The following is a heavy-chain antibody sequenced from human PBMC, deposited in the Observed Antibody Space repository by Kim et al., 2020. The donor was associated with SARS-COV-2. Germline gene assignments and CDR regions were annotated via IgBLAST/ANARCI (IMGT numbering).Heavy chain of an antibody. D-gene: IGHD3-10*01. CDR1: GGTFSSYA. CDR3: ARDITMVRGVRGTYYYYYYMDG. J-gene: IGHJ6*03. Sequence: SVKVSCKASGGTFSSYAISWVRQAPGQGLEWMGRIIPILGIANYAQKFQGRVTITADKSTSTAYMELSSLRSEDTAVYYCARDITMVRGVRGTYYYYYYMDGWGNGTTVTVSS. CDR2: IIPILGIA. V-gene: IGHV1-69*04.